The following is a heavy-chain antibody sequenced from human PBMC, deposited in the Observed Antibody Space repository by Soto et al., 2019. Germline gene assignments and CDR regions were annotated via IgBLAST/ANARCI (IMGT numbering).Heavy chain of an antibody. Sequence: PSETLSLTCAVSGGSISSGGYSWSWIRQPPGKGLEWIGYIYYSGSTNYNPSLKSQVTISVDTSKNKFSLKLSSVTAADTAVYYCARGGATLRYFGWAHQSLPFDIWGQGTMVTVSS. CDR2: IYYSGST. J-gene: IGHJ3*02. D-gene: IGHD3-9*01. CDR1: GGSISSGGYS. V-gene: IGHV4-61*08. CDR3: ARGGATLRYFGWAHQSLPFDI.